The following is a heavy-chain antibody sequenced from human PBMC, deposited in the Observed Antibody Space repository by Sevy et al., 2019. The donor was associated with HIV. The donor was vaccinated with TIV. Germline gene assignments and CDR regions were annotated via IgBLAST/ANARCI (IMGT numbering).Heavy chain of an antibody. CDR2: IKGKIYHGTI. Sequence: GGSLRLSCAASGFTFSNAWMSWVRQAPGKGLEWVGRIKGKIYHGTIDDAAPEKGRFSISRDDSKNTLYLQMNSLKTEDTAVYYCTTATWSQEDYYNSWGQGTLVTVSS. J-gene: IGHJ5*02. D-gene: IGHD3-10*01. CDR1: GFTFSNAW. CDR3: TTATWSQEDYYNS. V-gene: IGHV3-15*01.